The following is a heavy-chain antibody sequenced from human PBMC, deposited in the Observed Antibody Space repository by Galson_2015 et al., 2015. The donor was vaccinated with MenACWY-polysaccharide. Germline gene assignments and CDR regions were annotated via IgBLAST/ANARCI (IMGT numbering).Heavy chain of an antibody. J-gene: IGHJ4*02. Sequence: SLRLSCAASGFNFSILVMTWIRQGPGKGLEWVSAISPGSETAYYSDSVKGRFTISRDNSKDTLHPQMDSLRAEDTAVYYCVKGGWADNWGQGTLVTVSS. CDR3: VKGGWADN. CDR2: ISPGSETA. CDR1: GFNFSILV. V-gene: IGHV3-23*01. D-gene: IGHD1-26*01.